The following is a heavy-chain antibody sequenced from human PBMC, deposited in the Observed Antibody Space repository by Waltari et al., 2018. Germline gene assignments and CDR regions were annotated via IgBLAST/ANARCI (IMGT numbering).Heavy chain of an antibody. V-gene: IGHV3-53*02. J-gene: IGHJ4*02. D-gene: IGHD6-13*01. Sequence: EVQLVETGGGLIQPGGSLRLSCAASGFTVSSTYMSWVRQAPGKGLEWVSVIYSGGSTYYADSVKGRFTISRDNSKNTLYLQMNSLRAEDTAVYYCVRSEGGAAAGPFDYWGQGTLVTVSS. CDR1: GFTVSSTY. CDR3: VRSEGGAAAGPFDY. CDR2: IYSGGST.